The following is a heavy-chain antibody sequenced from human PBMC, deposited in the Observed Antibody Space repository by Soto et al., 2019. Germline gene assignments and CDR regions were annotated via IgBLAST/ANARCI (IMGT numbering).Heavy chain of an antibody. CDR2: IWNHGRED. CDR3: VRGPGLVGDITSFDY. J-gene: IGHJ4*02. CDR1: GFTFSTYG. D-gene: IGHD3-10*01. V-gene: IGHV3-33*01. Sequence: QVHLVESGGGVVQPGRSLRLSCAASGFTFSTYGMHWVRQAPGKGLEWVALIWNHGREDSYADSVKGRFTISRDNSKNSLWLQMNSLRADDTAVYDCVRGPGLVGDITSFDYWGPGSLVTVSS.